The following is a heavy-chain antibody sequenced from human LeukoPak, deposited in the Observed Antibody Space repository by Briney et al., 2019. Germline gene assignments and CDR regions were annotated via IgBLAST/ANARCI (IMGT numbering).Heavy chain of an antibody. D-gene: IGHD3-9*01. CDR1: GYTFTSYY. V-gene: IGHV1-46*01. Sequence: ASVKVSCKASGYTFTSYYMHWVRQAPGQGLEWMGIINPSGGSTSYAQKFQGRVTMTRDTSISTASMELNSLRSDDTAVYYCARGGAYYDILTGDYWGQGTLVTVSS. J-gene: IGHJ4*02. CDR3: ARGGAYYDILTGDY. CDR2: INPSGGST.